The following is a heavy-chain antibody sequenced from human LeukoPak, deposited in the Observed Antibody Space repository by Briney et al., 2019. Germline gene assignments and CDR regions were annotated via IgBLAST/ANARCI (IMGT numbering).Heavy chain of an antibody. D-gene: IGHD4-23*01. CDR3: ARDPPSVVTRGGAFDI. J-gene: IGHJ3*02. CDR2: ISSSSSTT. Sequence: PGGSLRLSCAASGFTFSSYSMNWVRQAPGKGLEWVSYISSSSSTTYYADSVKGRFTISRDNAKNSLYLQMNSLRAEDTAVYYCARDPPSVVTRGGAFDIWGQGTMVTVSS. V-gene: IGHV3-48*01. CDR1: GFTFSSYS.